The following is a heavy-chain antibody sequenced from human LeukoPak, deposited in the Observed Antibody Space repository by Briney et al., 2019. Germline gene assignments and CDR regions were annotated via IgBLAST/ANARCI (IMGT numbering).Heavy chain of an antibody. CDR1: GFTFSSYS. CDR2: ISRSSSYI. V-gene: IGHV3-21*01. J-gene: IGHJ6*02. Sequence: NPGGSLRVSCAASGFTFSSYSMNWVRQAPGKGLEWVSSISRSSSYIYYADSVKGRFTISRDNAKNSLYLQMNSLRAEDTAVYYCARAAFDSGAYGFPVPVVWGQGTTVTVSS. D-gene: IGHD3-22*01. CDR3: ARAAFDSGAYGFPVPVV.